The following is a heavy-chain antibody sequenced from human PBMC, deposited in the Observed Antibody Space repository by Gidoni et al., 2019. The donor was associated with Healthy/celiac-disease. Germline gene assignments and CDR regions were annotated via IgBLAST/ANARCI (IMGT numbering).Heavy chain of an antibody. CDR3: ARRGRSVSLKKAFDY. V-gene: IGHV4-39*01. CDR1: GCSISSSSYY. D-gene: IGHD3-16*02. Sequence: QLQLQESGPGLVKPSETLSLTCTVSGCSISSSSYYWGWIRQPPGKGLEWIGSIYYSGSTYYNPSLKSRVTISVDTSKNQFSLKLSSVTAADTAVYYCARRGRSVSLKKAFDYWGQGTLVTVSS. J-gene: IGHJ4*02. CDR2: IYYSGST.